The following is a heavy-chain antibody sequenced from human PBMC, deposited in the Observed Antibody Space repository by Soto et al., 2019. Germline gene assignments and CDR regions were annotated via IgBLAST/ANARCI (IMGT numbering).Heavy chain of an antibody. Sequence: QVQLQESGPGLVKPSETLSLTCTVSGGSVSSGTYYWNWIRQPPGKGLEWIGYIYHSGSTIYNPSLKSRVTTPVDTSKNQSSLELSSVTAADTAVYYGGTTGWQQAFHYWGQGTLVTVSS. V-gene: IGHV4-61*01. D-gene: IGHD2-15*01. J-gene: IGHJ4*02. CDR2: IYHSGST. CDR1: GGSVSSGTYY. CDR3: GTTGWQQAFHY.